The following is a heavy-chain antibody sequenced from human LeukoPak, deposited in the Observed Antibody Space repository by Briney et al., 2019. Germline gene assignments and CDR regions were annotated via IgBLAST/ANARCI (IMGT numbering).Heavy chain of an antibody. V-gene: IGHV3-23*01. CDR2: VSRFGGTT. Sequence: GGSLRLSCAASGFTFDSYAMSWVRQAPGKGLEWVSAVSRFGGTTYYADSAKGRFTISRDNSKNTLYLQMNSLRVEDTAVYYCAKDRIPDGRYSIDFWGPGTLVTVSS. D-gene: IGHD5-24*01. CDR1: GFTFDSYA. CDR3: AKDRIPDGRYSIDF. J-gene: IGHJ4*02.